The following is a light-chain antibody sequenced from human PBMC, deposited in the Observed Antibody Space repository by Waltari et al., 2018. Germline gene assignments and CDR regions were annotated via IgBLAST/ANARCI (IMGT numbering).Light chain of an antibody. CDR3: QSYDTSLSVV. CDR2: GSS. Sequence: QSVLTQPPSVSGAPGQRVTIPCPGSGPNTGAGYEFHWYQHLPRAAPKLLIYGSSSRPLGVPDRFFGSTSGTSASLAITGLQAEDEGDYYCQSYDTSLSVVFGGGTKLTVL. V-gene: IGLV1-40*01. CDR1: GPNTGAGYE. J-gene: IGLJ3*02.